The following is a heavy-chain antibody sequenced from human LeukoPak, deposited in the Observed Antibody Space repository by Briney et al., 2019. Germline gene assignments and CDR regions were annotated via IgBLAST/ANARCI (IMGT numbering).Heavy chain of an antibody. CDR2: ISWNSGSI. J-gene: IGHJ3*02. V-gene: IGHV3-9*01. CDR3: AKFGDHDAFDT. Sequence: QPGGSLRLSCAASGFTFDDYAMHWVRQAPGKGLEWVSGISWNSGSIGYADSVKGRFTISRDNAKNSLYLQMNSLRAEDTALYYCAKFGDHDAFDTWGQGTMVTVSS. D-gene: IGHD4-17*01. CDR1: GFTFDDYA.